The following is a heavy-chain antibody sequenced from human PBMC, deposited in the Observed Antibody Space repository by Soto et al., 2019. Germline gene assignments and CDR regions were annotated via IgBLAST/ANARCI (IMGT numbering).Heavy chain of an antibody. D-gene: IGHD3-10*01. CDR2: VSHSGST. CDR3: ARDYLRALDY. V-gene: IGHV4-59*01. Sequence: QVQLQESGPGLVKPSETLSLTCTVSGGSISSNYWSWIRQPPGKGLEWLGYVSHSGSTNYNPSLKSRVTISRDTSKNQVSLQLTSVTAADTAVYYCARDYLRALDYWGHGTLVTFSS. CDR1: GGSISSNY. J-gene: IGHJ4*01.